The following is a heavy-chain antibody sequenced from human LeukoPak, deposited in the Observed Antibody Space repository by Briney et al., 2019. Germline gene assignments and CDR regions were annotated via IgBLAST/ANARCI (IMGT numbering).Heavy chain of an antibody. D-gene: IGHD6-13*01. J-gene: IGHJ4*02. Sequence: ASVKVSCKASGYTFTSYGISWVRQAPGQGLEWMGWISAYNGNTNYAQKLQGRVTMTIDTSTSTAYMELRSLRSDDTAVYYCATTKRSIAAAGKPLDYWGQGTLVTVSS. CDR3: ATTKRSIAAAGKPLDY. CDR1: GYTFTSYG. CDR2: ISAYNGNT. V-gene: IGHV1-18*04.